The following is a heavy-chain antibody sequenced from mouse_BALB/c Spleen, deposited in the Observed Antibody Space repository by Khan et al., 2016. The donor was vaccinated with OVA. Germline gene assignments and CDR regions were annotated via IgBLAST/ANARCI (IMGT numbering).Heavy chain of an antibody. CDR1: GYIFTSYW. V-gene: IGHV1S132*01. CDR2: IYPGTDNT. Sequence: QVRLQQSGAELVRPGASVKLSCKTSGYIFTSYWIHWVKQRSGQGLEWIARIYPGTDNTYFNEKLKDKATLTADKSSSTAYMHLSSLKSEDSAVYFCAREEAVYYFDYWGQGTTLTVSS. D-gene: IGHD3-3*01. J-gene: IGHJ2*01. CDR3: AREEAVYYFDY.